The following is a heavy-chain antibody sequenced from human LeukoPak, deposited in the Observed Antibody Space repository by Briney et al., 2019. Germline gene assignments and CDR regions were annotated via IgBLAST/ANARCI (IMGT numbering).Heavy chain of an antibody. J-gene: IGHJ6*03. CDR3: ARGFAYYYHYMDV. CDR1: GGSFSGYY. CDR2: INHSGST. Sequence: PSETLSLTCAVYGGSFSGYYWSWIRQPPGKGLEWIGEINHSGSTNYNPSLKSRATISVDTSKNQFSLKLSSVTAADTAVYYCARGFAYYYHYMDVWGKGTTVTVSS. V-gene: IGHV4-34*01. D-gene: IGHD3-10*01.